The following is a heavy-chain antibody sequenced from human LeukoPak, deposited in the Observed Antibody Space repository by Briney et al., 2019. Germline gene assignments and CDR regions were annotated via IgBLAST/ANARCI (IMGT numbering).Heavy chain of an antibody. J-gene: IGHJ4*02. D-gene: IGHD3-10*01. Sequence: GRSLRLSCAASGFTLTSYSMNWVRQAPGKGLEWVSSISSSSSYIYYADSVKGRFTISRDNAKNSLYLQMNSLRAEDTAVYYCARGGSGSSGFDYWGQGTLVTVSS. CDR1: GFTLTSYS. V-gene: IGHV3-21*01. CDR3: ARGGSGSSGFDY. CDR2: ISSSSSYI.